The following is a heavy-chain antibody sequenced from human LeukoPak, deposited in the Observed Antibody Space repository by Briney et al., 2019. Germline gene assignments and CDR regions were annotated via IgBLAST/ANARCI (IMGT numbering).Heavy chain of an antibody. J-gene: IGHJ5*02. CDR2: MNPNSGNT. CDR3: ARGYYDSSGYGSFDP. Sequence: ASAKVSCKTSGYTFTSYDINWVRQATGQGLEWMGWMNPNSGNTGYAQKFQGRVTMTRNTSISTAYMELSSLRSDDTAVYYCARGYYDSSGYGSFDPWGQGTLVTVSS. CDR1: GYTFTSYD. V-gene: IGHV1-8*01. D-gene: IGHD3-22*01.